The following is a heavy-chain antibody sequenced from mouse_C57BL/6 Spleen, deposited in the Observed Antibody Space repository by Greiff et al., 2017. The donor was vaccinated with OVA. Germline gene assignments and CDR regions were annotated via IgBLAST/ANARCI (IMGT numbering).Heavy chain of an antibody. Sequence: QVQLQQSGPGLVQPSQSLSITCTVSGFSLTSYGVHWVRQSPGKGLEWLGVIWSGGSTDYNAAFISRLSISKDNSKSQVFFKMNSLQADDTAIYYCARIFCGRAMDYWGQGTSVTVSS. CDR1: GFSLTSYG. V-gene: IGHV2-2*01. D-gene: IGHD3-1*01. J-gene: IGHJ4*01. CDR3: ARIFCGRAMDY. CDR2: IWSGGST.